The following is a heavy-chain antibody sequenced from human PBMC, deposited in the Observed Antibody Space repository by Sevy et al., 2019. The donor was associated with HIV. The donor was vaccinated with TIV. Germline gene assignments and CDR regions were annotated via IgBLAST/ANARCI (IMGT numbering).Heavy chain of an antibody. Sequence: SETLSLTCTVSGASISSSGYYWGWIRQPPGKGLEWIASIRYTGSTYYNPSLRSRVTISADASKNQFSLRLNSVTAADTAVYYCAGPTLTYSSGWNYYDHWGQGTVVTVSS. CDR1: GASISSSGYY. D-gene: IGHD6-19*01. CDR3: AGPTLTYSSGWNYYDH. V-gene: IGHV4-39*01. CDR2: IRYTGST. J-gene: IGHJ4*02.